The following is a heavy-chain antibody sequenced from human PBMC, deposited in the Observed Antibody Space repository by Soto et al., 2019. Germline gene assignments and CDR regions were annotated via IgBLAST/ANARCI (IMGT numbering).Heavy chain of an antibody. V-gene: IGHV3-48*03. J-gene: IGHJ4*02. Sequence: VVSLRLSCAASGFTFSNYEMNWVRQAPGKGLEWVSYIIISGSTIYYSGWVSCRFTISRDKSKNSLYVKINSLIAEDTSVYYCARATSCFYGGQGTLVTVSS. CDR2: IIISGSTI. CDR1: GFTFSNYE. CDR3: ARATSCFY. D-gene: IGHD2-2*01.